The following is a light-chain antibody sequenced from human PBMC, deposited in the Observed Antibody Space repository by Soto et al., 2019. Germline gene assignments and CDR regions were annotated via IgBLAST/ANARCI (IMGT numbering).Light chain of an antibody. Sequence: DLQMTQSPSSLSASLGDRVTITCQASQGIRNYLNWYQQKPGKAPKLLIYDASNLETGVPSRFSGSGSGTYFTFTISSLQPEDIATYYCQQYDNLLTFGGGTKVEIK. CDR3: QQYDNLLT. CDR2: DAS. J-gene: IGKJ4*01. CDR1: QGIRNY. V-gene: IGKV1-33*01.